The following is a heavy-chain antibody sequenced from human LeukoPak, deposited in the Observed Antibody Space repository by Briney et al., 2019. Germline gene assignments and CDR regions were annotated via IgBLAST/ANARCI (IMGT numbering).Heavy chain of an antibody. CDR2: ISANSGDT. CDR1: GYTFTVNG. J-gene: IGHJ4*02. V-gene: IGHV1-18*01. Sequence: ASVTVSCKASGYTFTVNGISWMRQAPGQGLEWLGWISANSGDTNYAEQFQGRLTLATDTSTSTAYMELRSLRDDDTAVYYCARDRWYAFDYWGQGTLVTVSS. CDR3: ARDRWYAFDY. D-gene: IGHD6-13*01.